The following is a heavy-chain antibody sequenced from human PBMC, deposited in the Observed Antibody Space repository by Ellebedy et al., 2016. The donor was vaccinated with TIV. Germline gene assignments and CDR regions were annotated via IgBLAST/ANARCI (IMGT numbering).Heavy chain of an antibody. D-gene: IGHD2-21*01. Sequence: SVKVSCXASGGTFSSYAISWVRQAPGHGLEWMGGIVPIFGTANYAQKFQGRVTITADKSTSTAYMELSSLRSENTAVYYCASLPHLSIVGPSDAFDIWGQGTMVTVSS. J-gene: IGHJ3*02. CDR1: GGTFSSYA. CDR3: ASLPHLSIVGPSDAFDI. V-gene: IGHV1-69*06. CDR2: IVPIFGTA.